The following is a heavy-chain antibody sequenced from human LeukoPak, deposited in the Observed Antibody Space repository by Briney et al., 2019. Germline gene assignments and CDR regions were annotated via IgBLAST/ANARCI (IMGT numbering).Heavy chain of an antibody. CDR1: GGSFSGYY. CDR2: VHHSGSP. D-gene: IGHD6-13*01. CDR3: VRVNYSSSRYQTF. V-gene: IGHV4-34*01. J-gene: IGHJ4*02. Sequence: SETPSLTCAVSGGSFSGYYWSWIRQSPGKGLEWIGEVHHSGSPNYNPSLKSRVTMSLDSSENQFSLKLTSVTAADTAIYYCVRVNYSSSRYQTFWGQGTLVTVSS.